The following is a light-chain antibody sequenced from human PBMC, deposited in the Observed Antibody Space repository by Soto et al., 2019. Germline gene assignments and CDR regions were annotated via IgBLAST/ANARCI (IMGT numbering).Light chain of an antibody. V-gene: IGKV3-20*01. CDR2: GAS. CDR3: QQYGSSPPT. CDR1: QSVSCNY. J-gene: IGKJ1*01. Sequence: EIVLTQSPGTLSLSPGERATLSCRASQSVSCNYVAWYQRKPGLSPRLLIYGASSRATDIPSRFSGSGSGTDFTLTITRLEAEDFAVYYCQQYGSSPPTFGQGTKVEVK.